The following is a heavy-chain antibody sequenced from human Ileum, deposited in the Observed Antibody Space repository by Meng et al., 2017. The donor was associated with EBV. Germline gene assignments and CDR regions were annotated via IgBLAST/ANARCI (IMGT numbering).Heavy chain of an antibody. V-gene: IGHV4-4*02. Sequence: QVQLQESGPGLVKPSETLSLTCAVSGDSISNTDWWSWVRQPPGKGLEWIGEFHHSGSTNYSPSLKSRVTISVDMSKNQFSVQLSSVTAADTAMYYCARNGYYAIDLWGQGTLVTVS. CDR2: FHHSGST. D-gene: IGHD2-8*01. CDR3: ARNGYYAIDL. CDR1: GDSISNTDW. J-gene: IGHJ5*02.